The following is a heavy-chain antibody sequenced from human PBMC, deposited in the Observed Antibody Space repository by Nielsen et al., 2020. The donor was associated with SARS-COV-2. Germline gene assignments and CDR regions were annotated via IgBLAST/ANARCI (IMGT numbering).Heavy chain of an antibody. D-gene: IGHD3-22*01. CDR1: GGYFSGYY. J-gene: IGHJ3*02. Sequence: SETLSLTCAVYGGYFSGYYWSWIRQPPGKGLEWIGEINHSGSTNYNPSLKSRVTISVDTSKNQFSLKLSSVTAADTAVYYCARAGGDDSSGYYPDAFDIWGQGTMVTVSS. CDR2: INHSGST. V-gene: IGHV4-34*01. CDR3: ARAGGDDSSGYYPDAFDI.